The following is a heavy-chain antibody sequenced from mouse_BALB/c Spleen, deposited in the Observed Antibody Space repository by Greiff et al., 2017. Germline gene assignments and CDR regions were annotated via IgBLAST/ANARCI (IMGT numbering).Heavy chain of an antibody. V-gene: IGHV1-14*01. D-gene: IGHD1-1*01. CDR2: INPYNDGT. CDR3: ARYYGSSPMDY. J-gene: IGHJ4*01. Sequence: EVQVVESGPELVKPGASVKMSCKASGYTFTSYVMHWVKQKPGQGLEWIGYINPYNDGTKYNEKFKGKATLTSDKSSSTAYMELSSLTSEDSAVYYCARYYGSSPMDYWGQGTSVTVSS. CDR1: GYTFTSYV.